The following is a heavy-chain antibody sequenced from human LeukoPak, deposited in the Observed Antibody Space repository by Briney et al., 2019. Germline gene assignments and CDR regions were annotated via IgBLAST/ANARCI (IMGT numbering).Heavy chain of an antibody. J-gene: IGHJ4*02. CDR2: FSSSNSTI. V-gene: IGHV3-48*01. D-gene: IGHD3-22*01. CDR1: GFTFSSYS. Sequence: GGSLRLSCAASGFTFSSYSMNWVRQAPGKGLEWVSYFSSSNSTIYYADSVKGRFTISRDNAKNSLYLQMNSLRAEDTAVYDCARDGYYYDSSGYYFDYWGQGTLVTVSS. CDR3: ARDGYYYDSSGYYFDY.